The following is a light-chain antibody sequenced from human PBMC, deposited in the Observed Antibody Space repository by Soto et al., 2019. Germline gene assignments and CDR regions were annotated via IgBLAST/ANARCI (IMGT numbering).Light chain of an antibody. J-gene: IGKJ1*01. CDR1: QTLTSRY. CDR3: HHYDAAVWT. Sequence: EIVLTQSPGALSLSPGERVTLSCRASQTLTSRYLSWYQQKLGQSPRLLIYGASIRAPGIPDRFSGSGSGTDFTLTISRLEAEDFAMYYCHHYDAAVWTFGHGTKIEIK. V-gene: IGKV3-20*01. CDR2: GAS.